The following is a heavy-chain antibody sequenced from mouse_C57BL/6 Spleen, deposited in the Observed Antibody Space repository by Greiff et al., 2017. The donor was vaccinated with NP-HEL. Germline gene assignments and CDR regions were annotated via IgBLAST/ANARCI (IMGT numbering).Heavy chain of an antibody. Sequence: VQLQQPGAELVKPGASVKLSCKASGYTFTSYWMQWVKQRPGQGLEWIGEIDPSDSYTNYNPKFKGKATLTVDTSSSTAYMQLSSLTSEDSAVYYCARKATVVATNFDYWGQGTTLTVSS. V-gene: IGHV1-50*01. J-gene: IGHJ2*01. CDR1: GYTFTSYW. CDR3: ARKATVVATNFDY. CDR2: IDPSDSYT. D-gene: IGHD1-1*01.